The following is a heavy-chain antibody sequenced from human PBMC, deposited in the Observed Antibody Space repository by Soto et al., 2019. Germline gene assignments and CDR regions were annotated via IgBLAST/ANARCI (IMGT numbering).Heavy chain of an antibody. D-gene: IGHD3-10*01. V-gene: IGHV3-48*02. J-gene: IGHJ6*02. CDR1: GFTFSSHA. CDR2: ISSTSSTK. Sequence: GGSLRLSCAASGFTFSSHAMNWVRQAPGKGLEWVSFISSTSSTKNYADSVKGRFTISRDNAKNSLYLQMSSLRDEDTAVYYCARRITLVRGPYYYYGLDVWGQGTTVTVSS. CDR3: ARRITLVRGPYYYYGLDV.